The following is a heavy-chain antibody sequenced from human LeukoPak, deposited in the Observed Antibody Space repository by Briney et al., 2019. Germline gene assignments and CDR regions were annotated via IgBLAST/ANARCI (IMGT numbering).Heavy chain of an antibody. J-gene: IGHJ6*03. CDR3: ARGRRDYGISDWLNYYYYYMDV. D-gene: IGHD3-9*01. Sequence: GASVKVSCKASGYTFTSYDINWVRQATGQGLEWMGWMNPNSGNTGYAQKFQGRVTMTRNTSISTAYMELSSLRSEDTAVYYCARGRRDYGISDWLNYYYYYMDVWGKGTTVTVSS. V-gene: IGHV1-8*01. CDR1: GYTFTSYD. CDR2: MNPNSGNT.